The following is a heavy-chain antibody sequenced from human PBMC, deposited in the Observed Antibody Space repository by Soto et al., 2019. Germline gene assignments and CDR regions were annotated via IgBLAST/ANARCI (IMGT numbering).Heavy chain of an antibody. J-gene: IGHJ4*02. CDR3: ARDLGNNYGSFAY. CDR2: ISYDGSNK. V-gene: IGHV3-30*03. Sequence: PGGSLRLSCAASGFTFSSYGMHWVRQAPGKGLEWVAVISYDGSNKYYADSVKGRFTISRDNSRNTLYLQMNNLRAEDTAMYYCARDLGNNYGSFAYWGQGTLVTVSS. D-gene: IGHD4-17*01. CDR1: GFTFSSYG.